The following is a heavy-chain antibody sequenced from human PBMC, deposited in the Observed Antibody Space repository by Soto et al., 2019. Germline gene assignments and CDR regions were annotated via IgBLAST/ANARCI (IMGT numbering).Heavy chain of an antibody. D-gene: IGHD3-10*01. CDR3: LTLGDGY. Sequence: EMQLVESGGALVKPGGSLRLSCAASGFGFSYAWMNWVRQAPGKGLEWVGRIKSKTDGETTNYAAAVKGRFTISRDDSKHTLYLQMNSLRTEDTAVYHCLTLGDGYWGQGTLVTVSS. CDR2: IKSKTDGETT. V-gene: IGHV3-15*07. J-gene: IGHJ4*02. CDR1: GFGFSYAW.